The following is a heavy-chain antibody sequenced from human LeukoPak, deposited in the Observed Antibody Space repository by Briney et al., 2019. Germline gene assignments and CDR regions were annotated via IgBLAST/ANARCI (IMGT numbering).Heavy chain of an antibody. CDR1: GFTFSTYS. J-gene: IGHJ4*02. D-gene: IGHD5-12*01. CDR2: ISDSGAM. V-gene: IGHV3-48*01. CDR3: ARDGGYRGYDADC. Sequence: GGSLRLSCAASGFTFSTYSMKWVRQAPGKGLEWVSYISDSGAMYYADSVRGRFTISRENAQNSLFLQMNSLRAEDTAVFYCARDGGYRGYDADCWGQGTLVTVSS.